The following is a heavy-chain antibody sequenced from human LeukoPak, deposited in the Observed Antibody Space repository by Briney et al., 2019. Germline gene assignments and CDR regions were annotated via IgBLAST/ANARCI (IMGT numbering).Heavy chain of an antibody. J-gene: IGHJ3*02. CDR1: GYTFTSYG. Sequence: GASVKVSCKASGYTFTSYGISWVRQAPGQGLEWMGWISAYNGNTNYAQKFQGRVTITADKSTSTAYMELSSLRSEDTAVYYCASGVSPDAFDIWGQGTMVTVSS. V-gene: IGHV1-18*01. CDR2: ISAYNGNT. D-gene: IGHD3-3*01. CDR3: ASGVSPDAFDI.